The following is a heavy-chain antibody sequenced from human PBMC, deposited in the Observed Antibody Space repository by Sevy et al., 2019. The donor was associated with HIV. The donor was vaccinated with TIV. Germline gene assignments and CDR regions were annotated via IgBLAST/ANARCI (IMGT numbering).Heavy chain of an antibody. CDR2: IIPIFGTA. CDR1: GGTFSSYA. Sequence: ASVNVSCKASGGTFSSYAISWVRQAPGQGLEWMGGIIPIFGTANYAQKFQGRVTITADESTSTAYMELSSLRSEDTAVYYCARGSGSYYGDFDYWGQGTLVTVSS. D-gene: IGHD1-26*01. CDR3: ARGSGSYYGDFDY. J-gene: IGHJ4*02. V-gene: IGHV1-69*13.